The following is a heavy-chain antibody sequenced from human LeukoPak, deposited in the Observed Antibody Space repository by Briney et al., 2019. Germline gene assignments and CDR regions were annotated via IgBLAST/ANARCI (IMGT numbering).Heavy chain of an antibody. V-gene: IGHV3-30-3*01. CDR2: ISYDGSNK. CDR1: GFTFSSYA. D-gene: IGHD6-19*01. CDR3: ARDLELYSSGWYGFDY. Sequence: PGRSLRLSCAASGFTFSSYAMHWVRQAPGKGLEWVAVISYDGSNKYYADSVKGRFTIPRDNSKNTLYLQMNSLRAEDTAVYYCARDLELYSSGWYGFDYWGQGTLVTVSS. J-gene: IGHJ4*02.